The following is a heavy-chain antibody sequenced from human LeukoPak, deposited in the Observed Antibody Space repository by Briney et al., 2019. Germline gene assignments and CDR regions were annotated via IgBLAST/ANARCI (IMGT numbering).Heavy chain of an antibody. D-gene: IGHD3-22*01. CDR3: ARKYYYDSSGYSVDAFDI. V-gene: IGHV5-51*01. CDR2: IYPGDSDT. Sequence: GESLKISCKGSGYGFTSYWIGWVRQMPGKGLEWLGIIYPGDSDTRYSPSFQGQVTISADKSISTAYLQWSSLKASDTAMYYCARKYYYDSSGYSVDAFDIWGQGTMVTVSS. J-gene: IGHJ3*02. CDR1: GYGFTSYW.